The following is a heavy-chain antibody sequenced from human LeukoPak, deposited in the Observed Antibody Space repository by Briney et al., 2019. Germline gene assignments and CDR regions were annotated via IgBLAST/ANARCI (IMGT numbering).Heavy chain of an antibody. Sequence: SETLSLTCTVSGYSISTGYFWAWIRQPPGKGLEWIGSISHGAGTYYSPSLKSRVTMSVDTSKNQFSVNLNSVTAADTAVYYCARDHDVWVAPYIDYWGQGNLVSVSS. CDR1: GYSISTGYF. CDR3: ARDHDVWVAPYIDY. D-gene: IGHD5-12*01. V-gene: IGHV4-38-2*02. J-gene: IGHJ4*02. CDR2: ISHGAGT.